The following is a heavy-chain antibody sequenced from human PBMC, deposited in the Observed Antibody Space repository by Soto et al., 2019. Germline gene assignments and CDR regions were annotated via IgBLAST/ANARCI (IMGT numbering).Heavy chain of an antibody. V-gene: IGHV1-69*13. CDR2: IIPIFGTA. D-gene: IGHD3-22*01. CDR3: ARDPRYYYDSSGYYS. J-gene: IGHJ4*02. Sequence: SVKVSCKASGGTFSSYAISWVRQAPGQGLEWMGGIIPIFGTANYAQKFQGRVTITADESTSTAYMELSSLRSEDTAVYYCARDPRYYYDSSGYYSWGQGTLVTVSS. CDR1: GGTFSSYA.